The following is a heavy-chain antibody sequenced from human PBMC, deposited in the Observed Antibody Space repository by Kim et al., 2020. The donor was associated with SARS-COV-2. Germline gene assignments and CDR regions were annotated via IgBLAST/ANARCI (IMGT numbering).Heavy chain of an antibody. CDR3: AKGNRTYDYDSSGYYDAFDI. CDR1: GFTFSSYA. V-gene: IGHV3-23*01. Sequence: GGSLRLSCAASGFTFSSYAMSWVRQAPGKGLEWVSAISGSGGSTYYADSVKGRFTISRDNSKNTLYLQMNSLRAEDTAVYYCAKGNRTYDYDSSGYYDAFDIWGHGTLVSVSS. D-gene: IGHD3-22*01. J-gene: IGHJ3*02. CDR2: ISGSGGST.